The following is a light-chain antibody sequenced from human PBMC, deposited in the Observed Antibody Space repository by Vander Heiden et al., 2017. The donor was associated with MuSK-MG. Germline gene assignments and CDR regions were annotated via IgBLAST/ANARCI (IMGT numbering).Light chain of an antibody. Sequence: EIVMTQSPATLSVSPGERATLYCRASQSVNSNLAWYQLKPGQAPRLLIYGASTRATGIAARFSASGSGPEFTLTISSLQSEDFAVYSCQQYNNWPRWTFGQGTNVEIK. CDR3: QQYNNWPRWT. J-gene: IGKJ1*01. CDR2: GAS. CDR1: QSVNSN. V-gene: IGKV3-15*01.